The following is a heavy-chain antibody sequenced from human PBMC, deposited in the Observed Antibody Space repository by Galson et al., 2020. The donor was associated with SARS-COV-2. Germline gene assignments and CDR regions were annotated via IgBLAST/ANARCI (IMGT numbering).Heavy chain of an antibody. CDR3: AREGIAARDAFDI. V-gene: IGHV3-30*01. Sequence: GESLKISCAASGFTFSSYAMHWVRQAPGKGLEWVAVISYDGSNKYYADSVKGRFTISRDNSKNTLYLQMNSLRAEDTAVYYCAREGIAARDAFDIWGQGTMVTVSS. CDR1: GFTFSSYA. D-gene: IGHD6-6*01. CDR2: ISYDGSNK. J-gene: IGHJ3*02.